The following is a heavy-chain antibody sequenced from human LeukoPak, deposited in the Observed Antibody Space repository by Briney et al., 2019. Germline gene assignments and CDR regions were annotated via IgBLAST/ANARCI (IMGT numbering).Heavy chain of an antibody. J-gene: IGHJ4*02. V-gene: IGHV3-30*18. CDR1: GFTFSSYG. D-gene: IGHD6-13*01. CDR3: AKGHDQFGIAAAGGMED. CDR2: ISYDGSNK. Sequence: PGGSLRLSCAASGFTFSSYGMHWVRQAPGKGLEWVAVISYDGSNKYYADSVKGRFTISRDNSKNTLYLQMNSLRAEDTAVYYCAKGHDQFGIAAAGGMEDWGQGTLVTVSS.